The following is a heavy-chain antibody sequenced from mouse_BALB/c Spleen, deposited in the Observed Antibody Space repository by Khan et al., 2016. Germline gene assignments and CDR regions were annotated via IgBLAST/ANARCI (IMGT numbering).Heavy chain of an antibody. CDR1: GYTFTSYW. Sequence: QVQLKQSGAELARPGASVKLSCKASGYTFTSYWMQWVKQRPGQSLEWIGAIYPGDGDTRYTQKFKGKATLTADKSSSTAYMQLSSLASEDSAVYYCASYYGSSYDYFDYWGQGTTLTVSS. D-gene: IGHD1-1*01. CDR2: IYPGDGDT. CDR3: ASYYGSSYDYFDY. J-gene: IGHJ2*01. V-gene: IGHV1-87*01.